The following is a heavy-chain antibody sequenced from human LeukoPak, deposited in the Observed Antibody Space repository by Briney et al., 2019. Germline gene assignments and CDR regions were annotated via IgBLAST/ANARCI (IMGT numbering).Heavy chain of an antibody. J-gene: IGHJ4*02. CDR2: IYYSGST. V-gene: IGHV4-61*05. D-gene: IGHD3-9*01. CDR3: ARRRDILTGYDY. Sequence: SETLSLTCTVSGGSISSSSYYWGWIRQPPGKGLEWIGYIYYSGSTNYNPSLKSRVTISVDTSKNQFSLKLSSVTAADTAVYYCARRRDILTGYDYWGQGTLVTVSS. CDR1: GGSISSSSYY.